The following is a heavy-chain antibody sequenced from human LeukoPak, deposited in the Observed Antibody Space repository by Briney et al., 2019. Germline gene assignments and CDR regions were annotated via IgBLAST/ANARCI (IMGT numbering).Heavy chain of an antibody. Sequence: GGSLRLSCAASGFIFSSYNINWVRQAPGKGLEWVSSISSSSTYIYYADSVKGRFTISRDNAKNSVYLQMNSLRAEDTAVYYCAKSQNYDFWSGYYMDVWGKGTTVTVSS. CDR3: AKSQNYDFWSGYYMDV. CDR2: ISSSSTYI. D-gene: IGHD3-3*01. CDR1: GFIFSSYN. V-gene: IGHV3-21*04. J-gene: IGHJ6*03.